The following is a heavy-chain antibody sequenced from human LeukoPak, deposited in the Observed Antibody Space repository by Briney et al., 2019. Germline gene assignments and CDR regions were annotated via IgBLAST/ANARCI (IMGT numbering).Heavy chain of an antibody. CDR1: GGTFSSYA. CDR3: ASRLAVAGTIPDY. Sequence: SVKVSCKASGGTFSSYAISWVRQAPGQWLEWMGRIIPILGIANYAQKFQGRVTITADKSTSTAYMELSSLRSEDTAVYYCASRLAVAGTIPDYWGQGTLVTVSS. V-gene: IGHV1-69*04. CDR2: IIPILGIA. D-gene: IGHD6-19*01. J-gene: IGHJ4*02.